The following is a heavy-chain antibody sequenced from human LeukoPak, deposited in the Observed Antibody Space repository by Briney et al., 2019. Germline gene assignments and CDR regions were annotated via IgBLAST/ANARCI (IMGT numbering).Heavy chain of an antibody. V-gene: IGHV4-59*08. J-gene: IGHJ4*02. CDR1: GDSISSYY. D-gene: IGHD3-10*01. CDR3: ARSELLWFGGVNSGFDN. Sequence: SETLSLTCTVSGDSISSYYWSWIRQPPGKELEWIGYIYYSGSTNYNPSLKSRVTISADTSKNQFSLKLSSVTAADTAVYYCARSELLWFGGVNSGFDNWGQGTLVTVSS. CDR2: IYYSGST.